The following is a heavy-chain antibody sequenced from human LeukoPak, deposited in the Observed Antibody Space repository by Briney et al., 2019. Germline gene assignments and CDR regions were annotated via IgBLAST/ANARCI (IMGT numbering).Heavy chain of an antibody. CDR1: GFTFDDYA. V-gene: IGHV3-9*01. CDR3: ARVAGWHWFDP. D-gene: IGHD6-19*01. J-gene: IGHJ5*02. CDR2: ISWNSGSI. Sequence: SLRLSCAASGFTFDDYAMHWVRQAPGKGLEWVSGISWNSGSIGYADSVKDRFTISRDNSKDTVYLQMNNMRVDDTAVYYCARVAGWHWFDPWGQGTLVTVSS.